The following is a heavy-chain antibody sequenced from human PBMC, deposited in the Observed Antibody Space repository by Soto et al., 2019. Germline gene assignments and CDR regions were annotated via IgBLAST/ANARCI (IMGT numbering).Heavy chain of an antibody. Sequence: PSETLSLTCTVSGGSVSSGSYYWSWIRQPPGKGLEWIGYIYYSGSTNYNPSLKSRVTISVDTSKNQFSLKLSSVTAADTAVYYCARGDLYSSSWYLDYWGQGTLVTVSS. CDR1: GGSVSSGSYY. D-gene: IGHD6-13*01. CDR3: ARGDLYSSSWYLDY. J-gene: IGHJ4*02. V-gene: IGHV4-61*01. CDR2: IYYSGST.